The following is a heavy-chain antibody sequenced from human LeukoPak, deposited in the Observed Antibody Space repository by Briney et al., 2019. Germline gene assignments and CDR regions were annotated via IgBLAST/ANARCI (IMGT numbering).Heavy chain of an antibody. J-gene: IGHJ4*02. D-gene: IGHD3-3*01. Sequence: ASVKVSCKASGYTFTSYGIGWVRQAPGQGLEWMGWISAYNGNTNYAQKLQGRVTMTIDTSTSTAYMELRSLRSDDTAVYYCARDRSYDFWSGYYPFDYWGQGTLVTVSS. CDR1: GYTFTSYG. V-gene: IGHV1-18*01. CDR2: ISAYNGNT. CDR3: ARDRSYDFWSGYYPFDY.